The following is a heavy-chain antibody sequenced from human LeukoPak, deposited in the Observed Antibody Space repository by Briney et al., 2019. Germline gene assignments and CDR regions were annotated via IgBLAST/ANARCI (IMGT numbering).Heavy chain of an antibody. J-gene: IGHJ4*02. V-gene: IGHV3-11*01. CDR3: TRDPDYGDPD. CDR1: GFSFSDHY. CDR2: ITSSGRST. D-gene: IGHD2-21*01. Sequence: GGSLRLSCTASGFSFSDHYMTWMRQAPGKGLEWISYITSSGRSTDYADSVKGRFIISRDNAMNSLFLQMSSLRVDDTAVYYCTRDPDYGDPDWGQETLVTVSS.